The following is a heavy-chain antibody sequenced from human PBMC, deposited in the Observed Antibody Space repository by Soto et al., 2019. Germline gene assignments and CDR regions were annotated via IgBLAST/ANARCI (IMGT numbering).Heavy chain of an antibody. CDR1: GFTFDDYA. CDR3: AKETYSSSSRYFDY. D-gene: IGHD6-6*01. V-gene: IGHV3-9*01. Sequence: VQLVESGGGLVQPGRSLRLSCAASGFTFDDYAMHWVRQAPGKGLEWVSGISWNSGSIGYADSVKGRFTISRDNAKNSLYLQMNSLRAEDTALYYCAKETYSSSSRYFDYWGQGTLVTVSS. CDR2: ISWNSGSI. J-gene: IGHJ4*02.